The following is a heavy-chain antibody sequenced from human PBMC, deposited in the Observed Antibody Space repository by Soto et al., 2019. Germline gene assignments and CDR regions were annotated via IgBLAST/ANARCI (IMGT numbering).Heavy chain of an antibody. D-gene: IGHD6-13*01. J-gene: IGHJ5*02. CDR3: SRERAAAGTGWFDP. CDR2: MNPNSGNT. CDR1: GYTFTSYD. Sequence: QVQLVQSGAEEKKPGASVKVSCKASGYTFTSYDINWVRQATGQGLEWMGWMNPNSGNTGYAQKFQGRVTMTRNTSISTDYMDLSSLRSEDTAVYYCSRERAAAGTGWFDPWGQGTLVTVSS. V-gene: IGHV1-8*01.